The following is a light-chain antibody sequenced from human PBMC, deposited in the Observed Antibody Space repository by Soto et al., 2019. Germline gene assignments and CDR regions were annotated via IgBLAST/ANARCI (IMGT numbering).Light chain of an antibody. CDR3: QSYDSSLSGYV. CDR1: SSNIGAGYD. Sequence: QSVLTQPPSVSGAPGQRVTISCTGSSSNIGAGYDVHWYQQLPGTATKLLIYGNSNRPSGVPDRISGSKSGTSASLAITGLQAEDEADYYCQSYDSSLSGYVFGTGTKVTVL. J-gene: IGLJ1*01. CDR2: GNS. V-gene: IGLV1-40*01.